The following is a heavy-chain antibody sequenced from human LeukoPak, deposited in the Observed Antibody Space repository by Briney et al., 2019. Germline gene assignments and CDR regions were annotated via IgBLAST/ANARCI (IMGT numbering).Heavy chain of an antibody. CDR3: EREVHDAFDL. CDR1: GFTISSHS. D-gene: IGHD1-1*01. J-gene: IGHJ3*01. Sequence: GGSVRLSCVVSGFTISSHSMNWVRQARGKGLEEVSSISENSKDIFYVDSVKGRFTISSDNAKNSLSLPMNSVRADATAVYYCEREVHDAFDLWGQGTMVTVSS. CDR2: ISENSKDI. V-gene: IGHV3-21*01.